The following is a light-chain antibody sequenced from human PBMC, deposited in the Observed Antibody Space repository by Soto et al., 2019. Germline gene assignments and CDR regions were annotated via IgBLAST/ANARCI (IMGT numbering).Light chain of an antibody. J-gene: IGKJ4*01. Sequence: DIQMTQSPSSLSASVGSRLTITHRASQSISSYLNWYQQKPGKAPKLLIYAASSLQSGVPSRFSGSGSGTDFTLTISSLQPEDFATYYCQQSYSTPLTFGGGSKVDIK. V-gene: IGKV1-39*01. CDR3: QQSYSTPLT. CDR2: AAS. CDR1: QSISSY.